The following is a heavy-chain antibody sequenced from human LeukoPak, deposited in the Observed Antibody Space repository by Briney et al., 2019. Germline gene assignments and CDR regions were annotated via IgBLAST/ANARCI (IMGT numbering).Heavy chain of an antibody. D-gene: IGHD1-7*01. CDR2: IYRSGST. V-gene: IGHV4-38-2*02. J-gene: IGHJ5*02. CDR3: ARDRGGGGYWNYPTEYNWFDP. Sequence: SETLSLTCTVSGYSISSGYYWVWIRQPPGKGLEWIGSIYRSGSTNYNPSLKSRVTISVDTSKNQFSLKLSSVTAADTAVYYCARDRGGGGYWNYPTEYNWFDPWGQGTLVTVSS. CDR1: GYSISSGYY.